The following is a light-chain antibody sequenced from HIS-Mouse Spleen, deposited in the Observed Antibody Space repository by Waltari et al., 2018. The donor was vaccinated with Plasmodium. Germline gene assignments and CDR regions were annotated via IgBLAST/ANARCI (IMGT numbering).Light chain of an antibody. J-gene: IGLJ1*01. Sequence: QSALTQPPSASGSPGQSVTISCTGTSSDVGGYNYVSWYQQHPGKAPKLMIYEVSKRPSGFPDRFSGSKSGNPASLTVSGLRAEDEADYYCSSYAGSSVFGTGTKVTVL. V-gene: IGLV2-8*01. CDR2: EVS. CDR3: SSYAGSSV. CDR1: SSDVGGYNY.